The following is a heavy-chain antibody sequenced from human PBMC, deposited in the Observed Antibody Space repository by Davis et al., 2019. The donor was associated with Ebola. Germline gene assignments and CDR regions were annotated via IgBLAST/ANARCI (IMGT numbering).Heavy chain of an antibody. CDR3: VRESYGQIFFDY. D-gene: IGHD3-16*01. CDR1: GFKFSYYA. Sequence: GESLKISCGASGFKFSYYAMHWVRQAPGKGLEWMAVISDDGNKKYYTDSVKGRFTISRDNSKNTLYLQMSSLTTEDTAVYYCVRESYGQIFFDYWGQGTLVTVSS. CDR2: ISDDGNKK. J-gene: IGHJ4*02. V-gene: IGHV3-30-3*01.